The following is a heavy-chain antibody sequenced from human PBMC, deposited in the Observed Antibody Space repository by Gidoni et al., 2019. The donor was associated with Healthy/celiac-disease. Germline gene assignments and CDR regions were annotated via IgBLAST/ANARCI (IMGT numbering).Heavy chain of an antibody. CDR3: ARADEDYGMDV. J-gene: IGHJ6*02. CDR1: GLTFSSYA. CDR2: ISYDGSNK. Sequence: QVQLVESGGGVVQPGRSLSLSCAASGLTFSSYAMHWVRQAPGKGLEWVAVISYDGSNKYYADSVKGRVTISRDNAKNTLYLQMNSLRAEDTAVYYCARADEDYGMDVWGQGTTVTV. V-gene: IGHV3-30-3*01.